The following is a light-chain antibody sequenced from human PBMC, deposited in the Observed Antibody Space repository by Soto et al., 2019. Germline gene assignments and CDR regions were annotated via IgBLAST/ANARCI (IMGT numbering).Light chain of an antibody. CDR1: QSVSSSY. CDR2: ASS. V-gene: IGKV3-20*01. Sequence: EIVLTQSPGTQSLSPGERATLSCRASQSVSSSYLAWYQQKPGQAPRLFIYASSIRATGIPDRFSGSGSGTDFTLTISRLEPEDFAVYYCQQYGLSPRTFGRGTKVEIK. CDR3: QQYGLSPRT. J-gene: IGKJ1*01.